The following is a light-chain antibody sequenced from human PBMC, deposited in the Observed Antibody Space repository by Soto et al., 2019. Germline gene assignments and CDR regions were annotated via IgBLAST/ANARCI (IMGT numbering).Light chain of an antibody. CDR1: QSCNNT. V-gene: IGKV3-15*01. CDR2: GAS. J-gene: IGKJ4*01. Sequence: EIVRTRSPATLSVSPEERATLGCRAIQSCNNTLAWYPQKRGHGPRLLIYGASSRATGTPARFSDSVSGTGFTLIISSRQSEGCSIYYCRQCNEWPLTSGGGTQVEIK. CDR3: RQCNEWPLT.